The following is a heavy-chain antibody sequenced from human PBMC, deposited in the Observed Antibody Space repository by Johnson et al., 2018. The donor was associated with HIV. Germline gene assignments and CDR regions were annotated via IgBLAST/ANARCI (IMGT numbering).Heavy chain of an antibody. CDR1: GFTVSSNY. V-gene: IGHV3-66*01. Sequence: VQLVESGGGLVQPGGSLRLSCAASGFTVSSNYMSWVRQAPGKGLEWVSVIFSGGTTYYADSVKGRFTISRDNARNTMFVQMKRLRAEDTAVYYCARSGPNWAFDFWGQGTMVTVSS. CDR3: ARSGPNWAFDF. CDR2: IFSGGTT. D-gene: IGHD1-1*01. J-gene: IGHJ3*01.